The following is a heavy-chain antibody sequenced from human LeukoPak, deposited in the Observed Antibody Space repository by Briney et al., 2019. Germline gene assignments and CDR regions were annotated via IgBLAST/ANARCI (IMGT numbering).Heavy chain of an antibody. J-gene: IGHJ4*02. V-gene: IGHV4-39*01. CDR2: IYYSGST. CDR3: ARLSEFLERSVLAYYFDY. CDR1: GGSISSSSYY. Sequence: KPSETLSLTCTVSGGSISSSSYYWGWIRQPPGKGLEWIGRIYYSGSTYYNPFLKSRATIYVYTSKNQFSLKLSYVTAADTAVYYCARLSEFLERSVLAYYFDYWGQGTLVTVSS. D-gene: IGHD1-1*01.